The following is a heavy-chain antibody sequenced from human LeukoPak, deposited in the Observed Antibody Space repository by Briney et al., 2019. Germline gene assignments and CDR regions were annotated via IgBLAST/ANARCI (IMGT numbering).Heavy chain of an antibody. V-gene: IGHV3-30*02. J-gene: IGHJ6*03. CDR3: AKEGTSYYYMDV. CDR2: IRYDGSNK. CDR1: GFTFSSYG. D-gene: IGHD2-2*01. Sequence: GGSLRLSCAASGFTFSSYGVHWVRQAPGKGLEWVAFIRYDGSNKYYADSVKGRFTISRDNSKNTLYLQMNSLRAEDKAVYYCAKEGTSYYYMDVWGKGTTVTVSS.